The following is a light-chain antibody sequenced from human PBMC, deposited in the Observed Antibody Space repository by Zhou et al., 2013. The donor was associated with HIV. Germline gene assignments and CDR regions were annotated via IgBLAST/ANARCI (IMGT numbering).Light chain of an antibody. CDR1: QSVSSSY. V-gene: IGKV3-20*01. CDR3: QQYGSSPRT. Sequence: EIVLTQSPGTLSLSPGERATLSCRASQSVSSSYLAWYQQKPGQAPRLLIYGASRRASAIPDRFNGSGSGTDFTLTIARLEPDDFAVYFCQQYGSSPRTFGQGTKVEIK. J-gene: IGKJ1*01. CDR2: GAS.